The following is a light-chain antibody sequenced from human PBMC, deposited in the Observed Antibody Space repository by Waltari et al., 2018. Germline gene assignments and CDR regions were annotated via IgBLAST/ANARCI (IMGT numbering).Light chain of an antibody. CDR3: AAWDDSLSGVV. CDR1: TSNIGNNY. J-gene: IGLJ2*01. Sequence: QSVLTQPPSASGTPGQSIAISCSGSTSNIGNNYVYWYQQFPGTAPKPPIYRNNQRPSGVPDRFSGSKSGPSASLAISGLQSEDEADYYCAAWDDSLSGVVFGGGTKVTVL. V-gene: IGLV1-47*01. CDR2: RNN.